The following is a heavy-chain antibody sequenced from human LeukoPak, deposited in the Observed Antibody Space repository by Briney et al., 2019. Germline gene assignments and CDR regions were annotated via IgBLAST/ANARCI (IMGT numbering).Heavy chain of an antibody. J-gene: IGHJ4*02. CDR1: GFTFTSSA. CDR3: AADPTYYDNLTGYYSFDY. Sequence: SVKVSCKASGFTFTSSAVQWVRQARGQRLEWIGWIVVGSGNTNYAQKFQERVTITRDMSTSTAYMELSSLRSEDTAVYYCAADPTYYDNLTGYYSFDYWGQGTLVTVSS. D-gene: IGHD3-9*01. V-gene: IGHV1-58*01. CDR2: IVVGSGNT.